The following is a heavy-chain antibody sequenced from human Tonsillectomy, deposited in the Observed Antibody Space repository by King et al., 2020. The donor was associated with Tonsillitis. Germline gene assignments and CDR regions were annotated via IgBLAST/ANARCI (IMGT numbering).Heavy chain of an antibody. V-gene: IGHV3-15*01. CDR1: VFTFSDAW. Sequence: VQLVESGGGLVKPGGSLRLSCAASVFTFSDAWMTWVRQAPGKGLEWVGLIKTKGDGGTTEYAAPVKGRFTISRDDSKNTLYLQMNSLKTEDTAVYYCTTSGSYPQSRDYWGQGTLVAISS. D-gene: IGHD1-26*01. J-gene: IGHJ4*02. CDR2: IKTKGDGGTT. CDR3: TTSGSYPQSRDY.